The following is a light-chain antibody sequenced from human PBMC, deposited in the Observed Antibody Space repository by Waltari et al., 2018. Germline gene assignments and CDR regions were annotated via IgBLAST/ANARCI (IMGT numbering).Light chain of an antibody. CDR3: QKYDRLPAT. J-gene: IGKJ1*01. CDR1: QSVSRF. CDR2: GAS. V-gene: IGKV3-20*01. Sequence: EIVLTQSPGTLSLSPGERGTLPCTASQSVSRFLAWYQQKPGQAPRLLIYGASTRATGIPDRFSGSGSGTDFSLTISRLEPEDFAVYYCQKYDRLPATFGQGTKVEIK.